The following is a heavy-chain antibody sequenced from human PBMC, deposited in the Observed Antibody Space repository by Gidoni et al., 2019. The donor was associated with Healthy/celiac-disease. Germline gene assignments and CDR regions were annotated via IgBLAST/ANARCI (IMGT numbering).Heavy chain of an antibody. CDR2: IGTAGDT. D-gene: IGHD3-22*01. J-gene: IGHJ4*02. Sequence: EVQLVESGGGLVQPGGSLRLSCAASGFTFSSYDMHWVRQATGKGLEWVSAIGTAGDTDYPGSVKGRFTIARENAKNSLYLQMNSLRAGDTAVYYCARVGPDYDSSGYYYDYWGQGTLVTVSS. CDR1: GFTFSSYD. V-gene: IGHV3-13*01. CDR3: ARVGPDYDSSGYYYDY.